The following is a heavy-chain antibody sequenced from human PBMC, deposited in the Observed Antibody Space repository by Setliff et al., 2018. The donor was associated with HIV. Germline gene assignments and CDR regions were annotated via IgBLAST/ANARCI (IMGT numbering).Heavy chain of an antibody. CDR3: ARTYYGGNY. V-gene: IGHV3-21*04. CDR1: GFTFSSYG. D-gene: IGHD4-17*01. Sequence: PGGSLRLSCAASGFTFSSYGMHWVRQTPGKGLEWVSSISYGSTYIYQSDSVRGRFTISRDNAENSLYLRMNSLRAEDTAVYYCARTYYGGNYWGQGALVTVSS. CDR2: ISYGSTYI. J-gene: IGHJ4*02.